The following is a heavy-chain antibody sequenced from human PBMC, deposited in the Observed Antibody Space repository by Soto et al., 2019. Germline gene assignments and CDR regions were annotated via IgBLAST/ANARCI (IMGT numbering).Heavy chain of an antibody. CDR2: VYRSGAA. CDR1: GYSISTCYY. J-gene: IGHJ4*02. V-gene: IGHV4-38-2*02. Sequence: SETLSLTCTVSGYSISTCYYWAWVRQSPGKGLEWIGSVYRSGAAYYSPTLKSRVTISVDTSKNQFSLHLKSVTAADAAVYYCARECPYALDVAGYFDVWGQGTPV. D-gene: IGHD6-19*01. CDR3: ARECPYALDVAGYFDV.